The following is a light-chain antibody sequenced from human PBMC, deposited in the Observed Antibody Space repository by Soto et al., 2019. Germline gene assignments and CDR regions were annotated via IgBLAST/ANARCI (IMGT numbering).Light chain of an antibody. CDR3: QQGNRFPLT. Sequence: DIQMTQSPSSVSASVGDRVTITCRASQDISNWLAWYQQKPGKAPRLLIYAASSLQTGVPSRFIGSRSGKEYTLTVTCLQPEEYATYYCQQGNRFPLTFGQGTKLEIK. V-gene: IGKV1D-12*01. J-gene: IGKJ2*01. CDR2: AAS. CDR1: QDISNW.